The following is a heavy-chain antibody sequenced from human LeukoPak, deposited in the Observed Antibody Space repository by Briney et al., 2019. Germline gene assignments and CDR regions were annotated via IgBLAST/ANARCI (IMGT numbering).Heavy chain of an antibody. CDR2: IYYSGST. J-gene: IGHJ5*02. V-gene: IGHV4-39*01. Sequence: SETLSLTCTVSGGSISSSSYYWGWIRQPPGKGLEWIGSIYYSGSTYYNPSLKSLVTISVDTSKNQFPLKLSSVTAADTAVYYCARHWRGSNWFDRWGQGTLVTVAT. D-gene: IGHD3-3*01. CDR3: ARHWRGSNWFDR. CDR1: GGSISSSSYY.